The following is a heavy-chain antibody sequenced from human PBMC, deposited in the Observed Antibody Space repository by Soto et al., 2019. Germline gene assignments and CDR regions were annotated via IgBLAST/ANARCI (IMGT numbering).Heavy chain of an antibody. CDR3: ARGGPRWLQYHWFDP. J-gene: IGHJ5*02. Sequence: QVQLVQSGAEVKKPGASVKVSCKASGYTFTGYYMXXVRQAPGQGLEWMGWINPNSGGTNYAQKFQGRVTMTRDTSISTAYMELSRLRSDDTAVYYCARGGPRWLQYHWFDPWGQGTLVTVSS. D-gene: IGHD5-12*01. CDR2: INPNSGGT. CDR1: GYTFTGYY. V-gene: IGHV1-2*02.